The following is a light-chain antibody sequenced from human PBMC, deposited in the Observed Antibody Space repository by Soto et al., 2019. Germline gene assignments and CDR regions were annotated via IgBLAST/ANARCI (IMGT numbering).Light chain of an antibody. V-gene: IGKV3-11*01. CDR2: DAS. J-gene: IGKJ1*01. CDR3: QQSYRNPRT. Sequence: EIVLTQSPATLSLSPGERATLSCRASQSVSTYLAWYQQKPGQAPRLLIYDASNRATGIPTRFSGSGSGTDFTLTISSLEPEDFATYYCQQSYRNPRTFGLGTRVEI. CDR1: QSVSTY.